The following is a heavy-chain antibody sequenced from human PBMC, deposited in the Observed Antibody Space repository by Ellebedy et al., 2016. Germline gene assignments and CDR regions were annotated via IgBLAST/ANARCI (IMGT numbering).Heavy chain of an antibody. J-gene: IGHJ6*02. Sequence: ASVKVSCXASGYTFSNYGITWVRQAPGQGLEWMGWISAYNGNTNYAQKLQGRVTMTRDTSTSTVYMELSSLRSEDTAVYYCARDTIFGVVITYYYGMDVWGQGTTVTVSS. CDR1: GYTFSNYG. D-gene: IGHD3-3*01. V-gene: IGHV1-18*01. CDR3: ARDTIFGVVITYYYGMDV. CDR2: ISAYNGNT.